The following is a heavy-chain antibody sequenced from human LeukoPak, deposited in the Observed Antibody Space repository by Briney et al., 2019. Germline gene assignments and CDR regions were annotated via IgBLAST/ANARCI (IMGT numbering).Heavy chain of an antibody. Sequence: GSLRLSCAASGFSFSSYGMHWVRQAPGKGLEWVAVISYDGSNKYYTDSVKGRFSLSRDNSKNTLYLQMNSLRAEDMAVYYCAKGFLMVRGVSSHFDYWGQGTLVTVSS. J-gene: IGHJ4*02. CDR3: AKGFLMVRGVSSHFDY. CDR1: GFSFSSYG. CDR2: ISYDGSNK. V-gene: IGHV3-30*18. D-gene: IGHD3-10*01.